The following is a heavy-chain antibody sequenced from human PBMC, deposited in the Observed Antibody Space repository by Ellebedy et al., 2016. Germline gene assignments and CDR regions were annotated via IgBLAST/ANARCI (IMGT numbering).Heavy chain of an antibody. D-gene: IGHD3-3*01. V-gene: IGHV3-21*01. CDR2: ISSSSTYI. Sequence: GESLKISXAASGFTFSTNSMNWVRQAPGKGLEWVSSISSSSTYIYYADSVKGRFTISRDNARNSLYLQMNSLRAEDTAVYYCARGREDFGVVLPWYFDYWGQGTLVTVSS. CDR1: GFTFSTNS. CDR3: ARGREDFGVVLPWYFDY. J-gene: IGHJ4*02.